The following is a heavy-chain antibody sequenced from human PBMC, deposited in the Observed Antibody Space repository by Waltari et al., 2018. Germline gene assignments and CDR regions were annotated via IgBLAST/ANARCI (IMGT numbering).Heavy chain of an antibody. CDR2: IRQDGLDR. Sequence: EVQLVESGGGLVQPGGSLRRPCEASGFILSSYWMSWVRQAPGKGLEWVANIRQDGLDRGHGDSVKGRFIISRDNARNSVYLQMNSLTAEDTAVYYCARDVNGVLDYWGQGTLVTVSS. CDR3: ARDVNGVLDY. V-gene: IGHV3-7*01. CDR1: GFILSSYW. D-gene: IGHD2-8*01. J-gene: IGHJ4*02.